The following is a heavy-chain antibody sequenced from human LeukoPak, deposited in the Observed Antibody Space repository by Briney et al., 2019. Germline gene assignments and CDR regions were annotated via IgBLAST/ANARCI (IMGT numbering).Heavy chain of an antibody. D-gene: IGHD2-15*01. J-gene: IGHJ5*02. CDR2: MNPNSGNT. V-gene: IGHV1-8*01. CDR3: ARGDCSGGSCLGGP. Sequence: ASVKVSCKASGYTFTSYDINWVRQATGQGLEWMGWMNPNSGNTGYAQKFQGRVTMTRNTSISTAYMELSSLRSEDTAVYYCARGDCSGGSCLGGPWGQGTLVTVSS. CDR1: GYTFTSYD.